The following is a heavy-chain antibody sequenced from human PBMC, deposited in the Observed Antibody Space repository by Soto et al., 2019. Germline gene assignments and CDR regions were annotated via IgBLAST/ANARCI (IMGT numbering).Heavy chain of an antibody. CDR1: GYSFTSYW. CDR2: IYPGDSDT. V-gene: IGHV5-51*01. CDR3: ARHDSSGYYYPHFDY. Sequence: PGESLKISCKGSGYSFTSYWIGWVRQMPGKGLEWMGIIYPGDSDTRYSPSFQGQVTISADKSISTAYLQWSSLKASDTAMYYCARHDSSGYYYPHFDYWGQGTLVTVSS. J-gene: IGHJ4*02. D-gene: IGHD3-22*01.